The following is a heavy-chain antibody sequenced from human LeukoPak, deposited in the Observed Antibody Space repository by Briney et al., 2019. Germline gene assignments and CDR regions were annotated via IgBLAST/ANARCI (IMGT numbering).Heavy chain of an antibody. D-gene: IGHD6-19*01. CDR1: GYTFTSYG. CDR2: ISGYNAET. CDR3: AREGDSAGWYRPAFRLIDY. V-gene: IGHV1-18*01. J-gene: IGHJ4*02. Sequence: ASVKVSCKTSGYTFTSYGLYWLRQAPEQGLEGMGWISGYNAETNYARKFQGRVTMTTDTSTTTAYMELTSLTSDDTALYYCAREGDSAGWYRPAFRLIDYWGQGTMVTVSS.